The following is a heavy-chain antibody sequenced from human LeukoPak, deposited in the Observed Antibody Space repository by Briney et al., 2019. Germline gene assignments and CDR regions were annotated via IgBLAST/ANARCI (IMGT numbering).Heavy chain of an antibody. J-gene: IGHJ6*02. Sequence: PGGTLRLSCAASGFTFDDYAMHWVRQAPGKGLEWVSGIGWNSGSIGYADSVKGRFTISRDNAKNSLYLQMNSLRAEDTAVYYCAKAAQYSSGWYRDYYYYGMDVWGQGTTVTVSS. CDR2: IGWNSGSI. V-gene: IGHV3-9*01. D-gene: IGHD6-19*01. CDR1: GFTFDDYA. CDR3: AKAAQYSSGWYRDYYYYGMDV.